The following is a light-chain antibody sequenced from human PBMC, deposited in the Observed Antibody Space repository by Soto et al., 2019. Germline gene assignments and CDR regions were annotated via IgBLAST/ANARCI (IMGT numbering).Light chain of an antibody. CDR2: EVN. V-gene: IGLV2-14*01. CDR1: SGDVGGYNY. Sequence: QSALTKPASVSGSPGQSITISCTGTSGDVGGYNYVSWYQQHPGKAPKLMIFEVNNRPSGVSNRFSGSKSGNTASLTISGLQADDEADYYCNSYTSTSTRVLFGGGTKLTVL. J-gene: IGLJ2*01. CDR3: NSYTSTSTRVL.